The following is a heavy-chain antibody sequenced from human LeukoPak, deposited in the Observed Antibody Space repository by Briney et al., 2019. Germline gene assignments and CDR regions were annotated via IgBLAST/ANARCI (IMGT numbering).Heavy chain of an antibody. V-gene: IGHV3-23*01. J-gene: IGHJ4*02. CDR3: SRENGAFSPFGY. CDR2: ISGGGRST. CDR1: GFAFSNYG. D-gene: IGHD2-8*01. Sequence: GGSLRLFCAASGFAFSNYGMSWVRQAPGKGLEWVSGISGGGRSTYYADSVKGRFTISRDNSKNTLYLQMNSLRADDTAVYYCSRENGAFSPFGYWGQGTLVTV.